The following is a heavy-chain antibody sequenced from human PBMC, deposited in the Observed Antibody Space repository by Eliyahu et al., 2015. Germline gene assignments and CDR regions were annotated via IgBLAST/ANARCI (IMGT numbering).Heavy chain of an antibody. CDR1: GDSMXAYS. CDR2: IVDSGTS. D-gene: IGHD1-26*01. J-gene: IGHJ4*02. V-gene: IGHV4-59*01. CDR3: ARDGALGYFDT. Sequence: QVQLQESGPGLVKPSETLSLDCSVSGDSMXAYSWSWIRQSPQKGLEWIGDIVDSGTSTYSDSLKSRVTMSIDTSKKVFSLKLRSVTAADTAVYYCARDGALGYFDTWGQGTLVIVSS.